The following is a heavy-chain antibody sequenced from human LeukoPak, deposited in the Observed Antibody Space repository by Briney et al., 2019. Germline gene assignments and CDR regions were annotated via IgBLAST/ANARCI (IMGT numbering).Heavy chain of an antibody. CDR3: AKDQGLQGSSRSLYYYYYGMDV. V-gene: IGHV3-30*18. J-gene: IGHJ6*04. CDR2: ISYDGSNK. CDR1: GFTFSSYG. Sequence: GGSLRLSCAASGFTFSSYGMHWVRQAPGKGLEWVAVISYDGSNKYYADSVKGRFTISRDNSKNTLYLQMNSLRAEDTAVYYCAKDQGLQGSSRSLYYYYYGMDVWGKGTTVTVSS. D-gene: IGHD6-19*01.